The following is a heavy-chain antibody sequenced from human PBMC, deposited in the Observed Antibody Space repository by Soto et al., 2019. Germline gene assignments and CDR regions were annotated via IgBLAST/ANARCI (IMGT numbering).Heavy chain of an antibody. V-gene: IGHV1-24*01. J-gene: IGHJ4*02. D-gene: IGHD1-7*01. CDR2: FDPEDGET. CDR1: GYTLTELS. CDR3: ATYMNWNYADYFDY. Sequence: GASVKVSCKVSGYTLTELSMHWVRQAPGKGLEWMGGFDPEDGETIYAQKFQGRVTMTEDTSTDTAYMELSSLRSEDTAVYYCATYMNWNYADYFDYWGQGTLVTVSS.